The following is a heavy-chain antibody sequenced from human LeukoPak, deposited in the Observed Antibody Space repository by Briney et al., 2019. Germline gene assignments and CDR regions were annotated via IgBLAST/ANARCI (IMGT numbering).Heavy chain of an antibody. V-gene: IGHV3-64*04. CDR3: ARELYGGAFDY. D-gene: IGHD4-23*01. Sequence: GGSLRLSCSASGFTFSSYAMHWVRQAPGNGLEYVSSVSHNGGNTYYADSVKGRFTISRDNSKNTLYLQMNSLRAEDTAVFYCARELYGGAFDYWGQGTLVTVSS. CDR1: GFTFSSYA. CDR2: VSHNGGNT. J-gene: IGHJ4*02.